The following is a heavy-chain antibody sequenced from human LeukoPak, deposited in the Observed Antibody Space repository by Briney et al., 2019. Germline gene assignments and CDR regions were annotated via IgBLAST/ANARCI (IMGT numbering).Heavy chain of an antibody. CDR2: IWYDGSNK. Sequence: GGSLRLSCAASGFTFSSYGMHWVRQAPGKGLEWVAVIWYDGSNKYYADSVKGRFTVSRDNAKRSLYLQMNSLRAEDTAVYYCARDGRRTATQPRGDYDYWGQGTLVTVSS. J-gene: IGHJ4*02. CDR3: ARDGRRTATQPRGDYDY. D-gene: IGHD5-12*01. V-gene: IGHV3-33*01. CDR1: GFTFSSYG.